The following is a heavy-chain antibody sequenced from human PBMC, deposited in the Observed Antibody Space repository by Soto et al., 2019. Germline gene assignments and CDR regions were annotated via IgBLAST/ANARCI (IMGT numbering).Heavy chain of an antibody. CDR1: GVSVNSQA. CDR3: AKDEADWLFNHFEF. J-gene: IGHJ4*02. D-gene: IGHD3-9*01. CDR2: ITGSESIT. Sequence: PGGCLGLSCVASGVSVNSQAMSGVRQPPGKGLEWVSGITGSESITYYANTVKGRFTISRDNPKNTLHLQMNSLRAEDTAIYYCAKDEADWLFNHFEFWGQGTLVTVSS. V-gene: IGHV3-23*01.